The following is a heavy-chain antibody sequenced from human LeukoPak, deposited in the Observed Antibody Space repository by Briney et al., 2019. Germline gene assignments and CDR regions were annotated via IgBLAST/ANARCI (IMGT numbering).Heavy chain of an antibody. CDR2: INHDGGDK. CDR3: AITGGPTVTAFDL. J-gene: IGHJ4*02. Sequence: PGGSLRLSSVASGFILTNYWMSWVRQAPGKGLEWVTNINHDGGDKNYVDSVKGRFTISRDNAKSSLYLQMSSLRVEDTAVYYCAITGGPTVTAFDLWGQGILVTVSS. CDR1: GFILTNYW. D-gene: IGHD4-17*01. V-gene: IGHV3-7*02.